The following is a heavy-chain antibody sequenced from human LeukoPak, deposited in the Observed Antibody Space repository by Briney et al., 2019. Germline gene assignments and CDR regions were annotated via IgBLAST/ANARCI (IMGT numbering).Heavy chain of an antibody. D-gene: IGHD3-10*01. CDR2: ISYDGSDK. CDR3: AKDSVNYYGSGSFYNY. Sequence: GGSLRLSCAASGFTFSSYAMHWVRQAPGKGLEWVAVISYDGSDKSYADSVKGRFTISRDNSKNTLYLQMNSLRAEDTAVYYCAKDSVNYYGSGSFYNYWGQGTLVTVSS. J-gene: IGHJ4*02. V-gene: IGHV3-30*04. CDR1: GFTFSSYA.